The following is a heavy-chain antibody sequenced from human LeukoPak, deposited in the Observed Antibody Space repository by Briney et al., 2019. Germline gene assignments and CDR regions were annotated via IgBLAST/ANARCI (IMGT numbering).Heavy chain of an antibody. CDR3: EGVAEAAIY. CDR1: GFGFSGYG. V-gene: IGHV3-30*02. CDR2: IRYDGSNK. D-gene: IGHD6-13*01. Sequence: HTGGSLRLSCEASGFGFSGYGMHWVRQAPGKGLEWVAFIRYDGSNKYYVDSVTGRFTISRDNFKNTLYLQMNSLRAEDTAVYYCEGVAEAAIYWGQGTLVTVSS. J-gene: IGHJ4*02.